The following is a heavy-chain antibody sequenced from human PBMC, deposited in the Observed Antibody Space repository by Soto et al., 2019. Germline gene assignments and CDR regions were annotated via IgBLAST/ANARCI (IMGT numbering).Heavy chain of an antibody. D-gene: IGHD3-10*01. Sequence: QVQLVESGGGVVQPGRSLRLSCAASGFTFSSYGMHWVRQAPGKGLEWVAVISYDGSNKYYADSVKGRFTISRDNSKNTLYLQMNSLRAEDTAVYYCAKLWFGEFESNVDYWGQGTLVTVSS. V-gene: IGHV3-30*18. J-gene: IGHJ4*02. CDR3: AKLWFGEFESNVDY. CDR1: GFTFSSYG. CDR2: ISYDGSNK.